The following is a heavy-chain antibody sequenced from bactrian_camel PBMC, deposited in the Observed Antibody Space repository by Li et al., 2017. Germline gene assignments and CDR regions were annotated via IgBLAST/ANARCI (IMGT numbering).Heavy chain of an antibody. CDR2: LYTGAPDT. D-gene: IGHD3*01. J-gene: IGHJ6*01. V-gene: IGHV3S54*01. CDR3: AALPFRVRSGQLAERAYVT. Sequence: HVQLVESGGGSVQAGGSLRLSCVASVSRRGCMGWFRQAPGKERELVAALYTGAPDTFYADAVKGRFTISHVNAKKTLYLHMDSLKPEDTAAYSCAALPFRVRSGQLAERAYVTWGQGTQVTVS. CDR1: VSRRGC.